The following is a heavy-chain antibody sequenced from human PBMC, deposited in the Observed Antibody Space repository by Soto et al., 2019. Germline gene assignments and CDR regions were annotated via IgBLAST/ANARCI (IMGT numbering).Heavy chain of an antibody. Sequence: SETLSLTCAVYGGSFSGYYWSWIRQPPGKGLEWIGEINHSGSTNYNPSLKSRVTISEDTSKNQFSLKLSSVTAADTAVYYCARARLGAYYYYYYGMDVWGQGTTVTVSS. CDR2: INHSGST. CDR1: GGSFSGYY. CDR3: ARARLGAYYYYYYGMDV. J-gene: IGHJ6*02. V-gene: IGHV4-34*01.